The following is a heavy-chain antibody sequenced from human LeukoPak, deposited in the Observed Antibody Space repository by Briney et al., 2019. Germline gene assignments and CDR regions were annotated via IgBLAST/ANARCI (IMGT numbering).Heavy chain of an antibody. CDR1: GYTVSTSG. CDR3: ARGGSGTYLYSTFDP. CDR2: IGGSNDNT. V-gene: IGHV1-18*04. D-gene: IGHD3-10*01. J-gene: IGHJ5*02. Sequence: ASVKVSCKASGYTVSTSGINWVRQAPGQGLEWMGWIGGSNDNTNYAQKFQERVTMTTDTSTTTAYLELRSLRSDDTAVYYCARGGSGTYLYSTFDPWRQGTLVTVSS.